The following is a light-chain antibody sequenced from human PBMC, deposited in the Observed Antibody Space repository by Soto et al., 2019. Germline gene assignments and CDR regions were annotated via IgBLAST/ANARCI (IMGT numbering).Light chain of an antibody. CDR1: QAIVVY. CDR2: DAS. J-gene: IGKJ4*01. CDR3: QKYNSDPLT. V-gene: IGKV1-27*01. Sequence: DIKVTQAPSYLSASLGDRVTITCRENQAIVVYLAWFQQQPVKVPKLLIYDASALQSGVPSRFSGSGSGTDFTLTISRLQPEYIATYYCQKYNSDPLTFGGGTKVE.